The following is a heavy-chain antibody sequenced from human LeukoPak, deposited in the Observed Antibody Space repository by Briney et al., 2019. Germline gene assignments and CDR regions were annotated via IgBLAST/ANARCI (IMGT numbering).Heavy chain of an antibody. CDR3: ARKGWGSYRYKGNWFDP. V-gene: IGHV1-69*13. D-gene: IGHD3-16*02. J-gene: IGHJ5*02. CDR2: IIPIFGTA. Sequence: VASVKVSCTASGGTFSSYAISWVRQAPGQGLEWMGGIIPIFGTANYAQKFQGRVTITADESTSTAYMELSSLRSEDTAVYYCARKGWGSYRYKGNWFDPWGQGTLVTVSS. CDR1: GGTFSSYA.